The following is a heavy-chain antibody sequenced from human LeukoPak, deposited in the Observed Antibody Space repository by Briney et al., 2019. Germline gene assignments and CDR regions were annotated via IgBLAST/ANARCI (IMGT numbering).Heavy chain of an antibody. J-gene: IGHJ4*02. D-gene: IGHD4-17*01. CDR2: ISWNSGSI. V-gene: IGHV3-9*03. Sequence: KAGRSLRLSCAASGFTFDDYAMHWGRHAPGKGVEWVSGISWNSGSIVYADSGKGRLTISRDKGKNSLYLQMNSLRAEDMALYYCAKGPTTVIGTPWDYFDYWGRGTLVTVSS. CDR1: GFTFDDYA. CDR3: AKGPTTVIGTPWDYFDY.